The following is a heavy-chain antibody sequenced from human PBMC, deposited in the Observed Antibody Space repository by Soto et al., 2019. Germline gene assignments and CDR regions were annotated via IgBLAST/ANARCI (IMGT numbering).Heavy chain of an antibody. CDR2: INPSGGST. Sequence: ASVKVSCKASGYTFTSYYMHWVRQAPGQGLEWMGIINPSGGSTSYAQKFQGRVTITGDESTSTAYMELSSLRSEDTAVYYCARARGSSPIYYFDYWGQGTLVTVSS. CDR3: ARARGSSPIYYFDY. J-gene: IGHJ4*02. D-gene: IGHD6-13*01. CDR1: GYTFTSYY. V-gene: IGHV1-46*01.